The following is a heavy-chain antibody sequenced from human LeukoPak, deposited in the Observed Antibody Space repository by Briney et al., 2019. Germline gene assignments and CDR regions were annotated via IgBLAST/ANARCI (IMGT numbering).Heavy chain of an antibody. Sequence: ASVKVSCKSSGYTFMSHGINWVRQAPGQGLEWMGWISGSSSNTNYAQRLQGGVTMTTDTSTTTAYMELRSLRSDDTAVYYCARATGTWGHDGFDIWGQGTMVTVSS. CDR2: ISGSSSNT. V-gene: IGHV1-18*01. CDR1: GYTFMSHG. CDR3: ARATGTWGHDGFDI. J-gene: IGHJ3*02. D-gene: IGHD3-16*01.